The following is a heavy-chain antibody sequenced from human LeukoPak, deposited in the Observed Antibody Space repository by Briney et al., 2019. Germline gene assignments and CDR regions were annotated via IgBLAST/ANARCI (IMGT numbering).Heavy chain of an antibody. J-gene: IGHJ3*02. V-gene: IGHV1-46*01. D-gene: IGHD3-22*01. CDR1: GGTFSSYA. CDR2: INPSGGST. Sequence: ASVKVSCKASGGTFSSYAISWVRQAPGQGLEWMGIINPSGGSTSYAQKFQGRVTMTRDTSTSTVYMELSSLRSEDTAVYYCARSHSSTYYYDSSGYYKGAFDIWGQGTMVTVSS. CDR3: ARSHSSTYYYDSSGYYKGAFDI.